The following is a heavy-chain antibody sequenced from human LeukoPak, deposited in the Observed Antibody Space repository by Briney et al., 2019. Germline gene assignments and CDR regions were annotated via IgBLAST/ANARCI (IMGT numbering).Heavy chain of an antibody. CDR2: ISSSSSTI. CDR1: GFTFSSYS. CDR3: ARDERGAAGTGAFDI. V-gene: IGHV3-48*01. J-gene: IGHJ3*02. D-gene: IGHD6-13*01. Sequence: GGSLRLSCAASGFTFSSYSTNWVRQAPGKGLEWVSYISSSSSTIYYADPVKGRFTISRDNAKNSLYLQMNSLRAEDTAVYYCARDERGAAGTGAFDIWGQGTMVTVSS.